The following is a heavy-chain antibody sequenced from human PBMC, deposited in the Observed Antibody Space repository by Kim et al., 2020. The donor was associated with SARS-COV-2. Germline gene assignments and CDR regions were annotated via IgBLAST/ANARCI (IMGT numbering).Heavy chain of an antibody. CDR1: GYTLTELS. V-gene: IGHV1-24*01. Sequence: ASVKVSCKVSGYTLTELSMHWVRQAPGKGLEWMGGFDPEDGETIYAQKFQGRVTMTEDTSTDTAYMELSSLRSEDTAVYYCATFQQLAPYYYYYGMDVWGQGTTVTVSS. CDR2: FDPEDGET. D-gene: IGHD6-13*01. CDR3: ATFQQLAPYYYYYGMDV. J-gene: IGHJ6*02.